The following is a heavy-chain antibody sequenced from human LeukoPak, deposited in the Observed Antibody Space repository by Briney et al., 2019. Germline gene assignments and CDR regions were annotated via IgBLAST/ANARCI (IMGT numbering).Heavy chain of an antibody. D-gene: IGHD4-23*01. CDR1: GFTFSSYW. J-gene: IGHJ4*02. CDR3: AANGGPFDF. CDR2: INQHGTDK. V-gene: IGHV3-7*05. Sequence: QTGGSLRLSCAASGFTFSSYWMSWVRQAPGKGLEWVANINQHGTDKYYVDSVRGRFTISRDNAKNSLYLQMNSLRAEDTAVYYCAANGGPFDFWGQGTLVTVSS.